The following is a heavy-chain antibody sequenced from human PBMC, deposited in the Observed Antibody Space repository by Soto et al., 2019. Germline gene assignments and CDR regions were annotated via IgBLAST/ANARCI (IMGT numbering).Heavy chain of an antibody. CDR3: TRGRVVVPAAMHGFDY. V-gene: IGHV3-66*01. J-gene: IGHJ4*02. CDR1: GFTVSSNY. Sequence: GGSLRLSCAASGFTVSSNYMSWVRQAPGKGLDWVSVIYSGGSTYYADSVKGRFTISRDNSKNTLYLQMDSLRAEDTAGYYCTRGRVVVPAAMHGFDYWGQGTLVTVSS. D-gene: IGHD2-2*01. CDR2: IYSGGST.